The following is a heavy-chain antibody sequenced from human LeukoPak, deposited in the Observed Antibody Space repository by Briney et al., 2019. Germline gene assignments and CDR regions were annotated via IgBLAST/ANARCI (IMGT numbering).Heavy chain of an antibody. V-gene: IGHV3-74*01. J-gene: IGHJ3*01. CDR3: ARENGANRRAFDL. CDR2: INSDRTST. CDR1: GXTFSNYW. Sequence: PGGSLRLSCVASGXTFSNYWIHWVRQAPGKGLVWVSRINSDRTSTIYADSVKGRFTISRDNAKNTLYLQMNSLRAEDTAVYYCARENGANRRAFDLWGQGTRVTVSS. D-gene: IGHD4/OR15-4a*01.